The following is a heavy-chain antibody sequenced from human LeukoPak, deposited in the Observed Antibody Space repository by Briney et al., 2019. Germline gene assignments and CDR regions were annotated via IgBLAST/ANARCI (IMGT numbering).Heavy chain of an antibody. CDR2: ISTSSGTI. V-gene: IGHV3-48*01. CDR1: GFTFKSYS. Sequence: GGSLRLSCAASGFTFKSYSMNWVRQAPGKGLEWISYISTSSGTILYADSVKGRFTISRDNAKNSLYLQMNSLRAEDTAVYYCARGAAKAVAGAPYYFDYWGQGTLVTVSS. J-gene: IGHJ4*02. D-gene: IGHD6-19*01. CDR3: ARGAAKAVAGAPYYFDY.